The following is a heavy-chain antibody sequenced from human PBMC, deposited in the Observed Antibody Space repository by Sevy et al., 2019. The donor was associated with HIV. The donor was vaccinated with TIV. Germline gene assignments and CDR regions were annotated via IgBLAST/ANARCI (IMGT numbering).Heavy chain of an antibody. CDR1: GSTFNNYA. CDR3: AKGGSTSGYYLNYFAY. Sequence: GGSLILSCAASGSTFNNYAMTWVRQAPGKGLEWVSAVSGGGDTTYYADSVKGRFTISRDNSKNTLYLQMNSLRAEDTAVYYCAKGGSTSGYYLNYFAYWGQGTLVTVSS. CDR2: VSGGGDTT. J-gene: IGHJ4*02. V-gene: IGHV3-23*01. D-gene: IGHD3-22*01.